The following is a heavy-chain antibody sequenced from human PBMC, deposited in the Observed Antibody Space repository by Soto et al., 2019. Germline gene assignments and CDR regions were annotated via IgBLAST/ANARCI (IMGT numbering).Heavy chain of an antibody. CDR2: ISCSGGSS. CDR3: AKDRYYDFWSGSTWFDP. CDR1: GFTFNSYA. J-gene: IGHJ5*02. D-gene: IGHD3-3*01. V-gene: IGHV3-23*01. Sequence: GESLKISCFASGFTFNSYAMSWVREAPGKGLEWVSAISCSGGSSYYADSVKGRFTISRDNSKNTLYLQMNSLRAEDTAVYYCAKDRYYDFWSGSTWFDPWGQGTLVTVSS.